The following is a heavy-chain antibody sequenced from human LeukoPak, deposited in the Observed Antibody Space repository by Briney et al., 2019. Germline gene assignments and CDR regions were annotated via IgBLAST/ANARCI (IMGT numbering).Heavy chain of an antibody. Sequence: SETLSFTCAVYGGSFSGYYWSWIRQPPGKRLEWIGEINHSGSTNYNPSLKSRVTISVDTSKNQFSLKLSSVTAADTAVYYCARLIRYFDWLLFGGSPYYFDYWGQGTLVTVSS. D-gene: IGHD3-9*01. CDR3: ARLIRYFDWLLFGGSPYYFDY. CDR2: INHSGST. V-gene: IGHV4-34*01. CDR1: GGSFSGYY. J-gene: IGHJ4*02.